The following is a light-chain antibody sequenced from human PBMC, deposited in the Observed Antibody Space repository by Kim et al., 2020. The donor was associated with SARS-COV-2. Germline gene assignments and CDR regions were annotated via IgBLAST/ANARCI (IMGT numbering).Light chain of an antibody. CDR3: QQYKNWPLT. V-gene: IGKV3-15*01. CDR1: QSVNRD. J-gene: IGKJ4*01. Sequence: VSPGQRPTLSCRASQSVNRDLAWYQKKPGQAHRLLIYDASTRATGIPARFSGSESGTEFTLTISSLQSEDFAIYYCQQYKNWPLTFGGGTKVDIK. CDR2: DAS.